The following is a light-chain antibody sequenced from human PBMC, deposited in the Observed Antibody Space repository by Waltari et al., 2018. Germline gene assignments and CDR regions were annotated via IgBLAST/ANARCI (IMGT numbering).Light chain of an antibody. CDR2: DAS. CDR3: QKYGTLPAT. J-gene: IGKJ1*01. V-gene: IGKV3-20*01. CDR1: RSVSKY. Sequence: GEGATPSCRASRSVSKYLAWYQQKPGQAPRLLIYDASTRATGIPDRFSGSGWGTDFSLTISRLEPEDFAVYYCQKYGTLPATFGQGTKVQMK.